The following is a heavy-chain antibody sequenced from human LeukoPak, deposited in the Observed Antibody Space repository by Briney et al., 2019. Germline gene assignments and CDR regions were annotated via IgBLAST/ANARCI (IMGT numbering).Heavy chain of an antibody. J-gene: IGHJ6*02. Sequence: GESLKISCKGSGYSFTSYWISWVRQMPGKGLEWMGRIDPSDSYTKYSPSFQGHVAISGDESISTAYLQWSSLKASDTAMYSCARHFLGGLPDMDVWGQGTTVTVSS. D-gene: IGHD1-14*01. CDR3: ARHFLGGLPDMDV. V-gene: IGHV5-10-1*01. CDR1: GYSFTSYW. CDR2: IDPSDSYT.